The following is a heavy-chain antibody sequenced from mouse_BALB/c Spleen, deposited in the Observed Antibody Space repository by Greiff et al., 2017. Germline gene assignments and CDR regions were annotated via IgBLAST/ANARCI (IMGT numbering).Heavy chain of an antibody. Sequence: VQLQQSGPELVKPGASVKMSCKASGYTFTSYVMHWVKQKPGQGLEWIGYINPYNDGTKYNEKFKGKATLTSDKSSSTAYMELSSLTSEDSAVYYCASLYYYGSSPFDYWGQGTTLTVSS. V-gene: IGHV1-14*01. J-gene: IGHJ2*01. CDR2: INPYNDGT. CDR1: GYTFTSYV. CDR3: ASLYYYGSSPFDY. D-gene: IGHD1-1*01.